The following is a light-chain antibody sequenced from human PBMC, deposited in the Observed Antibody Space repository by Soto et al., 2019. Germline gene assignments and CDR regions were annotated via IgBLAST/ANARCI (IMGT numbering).Light chain of an antibody. J-gene: IGKJ4*01. CDR2: AAS. CDR1: QSVGSA. Sequence: EIVMTQSPATLSVSPGETATLSCRASQSVGSALAWYQHKPGQAPRLLIVAASIRATGVPVRFSGGGSGTEFTLTISSLQSEDFAVCYCQQYKNWPPLTFGGGTTVEIK. V-gene: IGKV3-15*01. CDR3: QQYKNWPPLT.